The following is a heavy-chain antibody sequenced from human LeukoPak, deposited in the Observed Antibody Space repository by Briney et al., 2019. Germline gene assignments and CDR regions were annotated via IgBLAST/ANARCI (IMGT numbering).Heavy chain of an antibody. D-gene: IGHD3-22*01. CDR2: IYYRGST. CDR3: ASGMRYYDTSGPGYYYYYMDV. CDR1: GGSISSYY. J-gene: IGHJ6*03. Sequence: KASETLSLTCTVSGGSISSYYWSWIRQPPGKGLEWIGYIYYRGSTNYNPSLKSRVTISVDTSKNQFSLKLTSVTAADTAVYYCASGMRYYDTSGPGYYYYYMDVWGKGTTVTISS. V-gene: IGHV4-59*01.